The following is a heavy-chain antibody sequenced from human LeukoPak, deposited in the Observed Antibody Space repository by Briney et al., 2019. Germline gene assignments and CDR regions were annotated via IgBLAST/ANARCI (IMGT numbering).Heavy chain of an antibody. CDR1: GYTFTSYD. D-gene: IGHD2-15*01. CDR2: MNPNSGNT. CDR3: ARDQDIVVVVAAAFDI. J-gene: IGHJ3*02. V-gene: IGHV1-8*01. Sequence: ASVKVSCKASGYTFTSYDINWVRQATGQGLEWMGWMNPNSGNTGYAQKFQGRVTMTRNTSISTAYMELSRLRSDDTAVYYCARDQDIVVVVAAAFDIWGQGTMVTVSS.